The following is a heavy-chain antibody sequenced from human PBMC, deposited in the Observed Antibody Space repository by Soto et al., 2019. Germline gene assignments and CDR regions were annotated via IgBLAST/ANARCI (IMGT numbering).Heavy chain of an antibody. J-gene: IGHJ4*02. CDR2: ISSSSSYT. D-gene: IGHD3-22*01. Sequence: GGSLRLSCAASGFTFSDYYMSWIRQAPGKGLEWVSYISSSSSYTNYADSVKGRFTISRDNAKNSLYLQMNSLRAEDTAVYYCARDYSMVVVVPGYWGQGTLVTVSS. CDR1: GFTFSDYY. V-gene: IGHV3-11*06. CDR3: ARDYSMVVVVPGY.